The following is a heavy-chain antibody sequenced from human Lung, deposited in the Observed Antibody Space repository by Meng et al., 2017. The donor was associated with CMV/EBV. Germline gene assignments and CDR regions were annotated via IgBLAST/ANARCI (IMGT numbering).Heavy chain of an antibody. CDR3: ARDRVVPATTVNYWYVDL. V-gene: IGHV4-30-4*08. CDR1: GGSISSGDHY. Sequence: SETLSLXCTVSGGSISSGDHYWSWIRQPPGKGLEWIGYIFYTGTTYYSPSLESRVSISVDTSRSQFSLKLSSVTAADTAVYYCARDRVVPATTVNYWYVDLWGRGTLVTVSS. CDR2: IFYTGTT. J-gene: IGHJ2*01. D-gene: IGHD2-2*01.